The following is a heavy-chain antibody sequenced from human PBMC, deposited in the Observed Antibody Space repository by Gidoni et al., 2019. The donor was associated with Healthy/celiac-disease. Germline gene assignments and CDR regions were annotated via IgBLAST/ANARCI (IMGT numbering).Heavy chain of an antibody. CDR3: ARELGDYVSRAFDI. D-gene: IGHD3-16*01. CDR2: IYYSGST. CDR1: RSSIRSGGYY. J-gene: IGHJ3*02. V-gene: IGHV4-31*03. Sequence: QVQLQESGPGLAKPSQTLSLTCKVARSSIRSGGYYWSWIRPHPGKGLEWIGYIYYSGSTYYNPSLKSRVTISVDTSKNQFSLKLSSVTAADTAVYYCARELGDYVSRAFDIWGQGTMVTVSS.